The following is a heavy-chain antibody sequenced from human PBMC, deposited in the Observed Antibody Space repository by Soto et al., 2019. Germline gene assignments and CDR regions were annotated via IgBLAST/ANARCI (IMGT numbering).Heavy chain of an antibody. V-gene: IGHV5-51*01. J-gene: IGHJ4*02. CDR1: GYSFTTYW. D-gene: IGHD2-21*02. Sequence: GESLKISCKASGYSFTTYWIGWVRQMSGKGLEWMGIIYPSDSDTRYSPPFQGQATFSVDNSKNTLYLQMNSLRAEDTAVYYCAKAPRIVVVTAIDYWGQGTLVTVSS. CDR2: IYPSDSDT. CDR3: AKAPRIVVVTAIDY.